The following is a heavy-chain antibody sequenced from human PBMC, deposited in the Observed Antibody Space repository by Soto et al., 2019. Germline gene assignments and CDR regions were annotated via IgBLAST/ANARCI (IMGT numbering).Heavy chain of an antibody. Sequence: QVQLRESGPGLVEPSQTLSLTCTVSGGSISSGAYYWSWIRQHPGKGLEWIGYMYYSGSTYYNPSLKSRVTMSVDTSKNQLSLKLSSVTAADTAVYYCASIGGATLSRIGPPSLYYKYGMDVWGQGTTVTVSS. CDR1: GGSISSGAYY. D-gene: IGHD5-12*01. V-gene: IGHV4-31*03. CDR2: MYYSGST. CDR3: ASIGGATLSRIGPPSLYYKYGMDV. J-gene: IGHJ6*02.